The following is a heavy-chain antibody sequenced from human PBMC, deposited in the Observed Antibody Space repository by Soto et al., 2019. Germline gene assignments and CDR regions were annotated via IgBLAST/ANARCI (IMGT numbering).Heavy chain of an antibody. D-gene: IGHD6-13*01. CDR3: ARDPLIAAAGPGWYFDL. CDR1: GFTFSSYG. Sequence: QVQLVESGGGVVQPGRSLRLSCAASGFTFSSYGMHWVRQAPGKGLEWVAVIWYDGSNKYYADSVKGRLTISRDNSKNKLYLQMNSLGAEDTDVYYCARDPLIAAAGPGWYFDLWGRGTLVTVSS. J-gene: IGHJ2*01. CDR2: IWYDGSNK. V-gene: IGHV3-33*01.